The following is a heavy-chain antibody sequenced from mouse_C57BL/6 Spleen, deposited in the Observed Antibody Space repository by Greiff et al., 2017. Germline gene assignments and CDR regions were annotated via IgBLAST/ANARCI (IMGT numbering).Heavy chain of an antibody. CDR1: GFTFSDYY. Sequence: EVKLVESGGGLVQPGGSLKLSCAASGFTFSDYYMYWVRQTPEKRLEWVAYISNGGGSTYYPDTVKGRFTISRDNAKNTLYLQMSRLKSEDTAKYYCARHGAGTDAMDYWGQGTSVTVSS. J-gene: IGHJ4*01. CDR2: ISNGGGST. D-gene: IGHD4-1*01. CDR3: ARHGAGTDAMDY. V-gene: IGHV5-12*01.